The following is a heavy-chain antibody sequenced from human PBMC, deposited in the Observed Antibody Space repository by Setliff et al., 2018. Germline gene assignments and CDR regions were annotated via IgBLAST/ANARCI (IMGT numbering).Heavy chain of an antibody. D-gene: IGHD3-10*01. CDR1: GFTFSSYE. V-gene: IGHV3-48*03. CDR3: ARDGVFYAMDF. J-gene: IGHJ6*02. CDR2: ISSSGTTK. Sequence: LRLSCTTSGFTFSSYEVNWVRQAPGKGLEWVSYISSSGTTKHYADSVKGRFTISRDDARNSMYLQMDSLRVEDTAVYYCARDGVFYAMDFWGQGTTVTVSS.